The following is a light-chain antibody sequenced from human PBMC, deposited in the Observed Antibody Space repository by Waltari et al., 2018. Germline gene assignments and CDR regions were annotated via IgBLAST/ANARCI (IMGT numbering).Light chain of an antibody. J-gene: IGKJ3*01. V-gene: IGKV3-11*01. Sequence: EVVMTQSPATLSVSPGESATLSCGASQSVGGDLAWYQQKPGQAPRLLIYDTFSRASGIPARFSGSGSGTDFTLTISSLEPEDFAVYYCLHRSNWPPLFTFGPGTKVDIK. CDR2: DTF. CDR1: QSVGGD. CDR3: LHRSNWPPLFT.